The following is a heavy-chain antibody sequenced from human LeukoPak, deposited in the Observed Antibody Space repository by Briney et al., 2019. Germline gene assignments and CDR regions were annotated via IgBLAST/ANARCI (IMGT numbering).Heavy chain of an antibody. CDR1: GYTFTSYY. Sequence: GASVKVSCKASGYTFTSYYIHWVRQAPGQGLEWMGIINPSGGSPSYAQKFQGRVALTRDMSTSTVYMELSSLRSDDTAVYYCARDRSTLGQWLDIDYWGQGTLVTVSS. D-gene: IGHD6-19*01. CDR2: INPSGGSP. V-gene: IGHV1-46*01. CDR3: ARDRSTLGQWLDIDY. J-gene: IGHJ4*02.